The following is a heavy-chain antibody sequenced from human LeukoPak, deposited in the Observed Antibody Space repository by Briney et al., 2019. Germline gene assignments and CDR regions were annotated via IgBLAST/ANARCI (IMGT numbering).Heavy chain of an antibody. CDR1: GYTFTGYY. Sequence: ASVKVSCQASGYTFTGYYMHWVRQAPGQGLEWMGWINPNSGGTNYAQKFQGRVTMTRDTSISTAYMELSRLRSDDTAVYYCARAGEAAAGRPFDYWGQGTLVTVSS. D-gene: IGHD6-13*01. CDR3: ARAGEAAAGRPFDY. V-gene: IGHV1-2*02. CDR2: INPNSGGT. J-gene: IGHJ4*02.